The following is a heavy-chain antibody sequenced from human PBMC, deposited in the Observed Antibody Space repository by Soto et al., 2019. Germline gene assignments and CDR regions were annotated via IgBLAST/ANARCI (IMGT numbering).Heavy chain of an antibody. V-gene: IGHV1-69*01. J-gene: IGHJ4*02. Sequence: QEQLVQSGAEVRKPGSSVKVSCKASGGTFSSYAISWVRQAPGQGLEWMGGIIPIFGRPNYAQKFHGRVTITADDSRSSVYMEVSSLRSEDTAVYYCARVRIKDSSAWFVRWVLDSWGQGTLVTVSS. CDR1: GGTFSSYA. CDR2: IIPIFGRP. D-gene: IGHD6-19*01. CDR3: ARVRIKDSSAWFVRWVLDS.